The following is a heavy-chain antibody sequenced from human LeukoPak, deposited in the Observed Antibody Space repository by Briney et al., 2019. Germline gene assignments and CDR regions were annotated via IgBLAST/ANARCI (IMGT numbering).Heavy chain of an antibody. CDR3: ARTPSVVVTGSPWLGWFDP. Sequence: SVTVSCQSCGGTFSNYAISWVRQAPGQGIEWMGGHIPIFGRANNAQKFQGRVTITEGESTSTAYMELSSLRSEDTGVYYGARTPSVVVTGSPWLGWFDPWGQGTLVTVSS. CDR2: HIPIFGRA. J-gene: IGHJ5*02. D-gene: IGHD2-21*02. V-gene: IGHV1-69*13. CDR1: GGTFSNYA.